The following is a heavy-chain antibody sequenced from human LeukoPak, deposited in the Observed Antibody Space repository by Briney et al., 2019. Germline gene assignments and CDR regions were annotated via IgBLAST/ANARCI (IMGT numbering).Heavy chain of an antibody. J-gene: IGHJ6*03. CDR2: ISAYSGNT. D-gene: IGHD6-13*01. CDR3: ARLGAAGTRYYYMDV. V-gene: IGHV1-18*01. CDR1: GSSFTSYG. Sequence: GASLQISCEGSGSSFTSYGISWVRPAPGQGLEWMGWISAYSGNTNYAQKLQGRVTITADESTSTAYMELSSLRSEDAAVYYCARLGAAGTRYYYMDVWGKGTTVTISS.